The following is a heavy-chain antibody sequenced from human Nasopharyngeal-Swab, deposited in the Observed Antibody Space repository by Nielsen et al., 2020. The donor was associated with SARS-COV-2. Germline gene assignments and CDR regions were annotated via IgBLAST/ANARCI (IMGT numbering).Heavy chain of an antibody. J-gene: IGHJ4*02. CDR1: GFTFSSYA. CDR3: AKEAQGENFDY. CDR2: ISSNGGST. D-gene: IGHD3-16*01. Sequence: GGSLRLSCAASGFTFSSYAMHWVRQAPGKGLEYVSAISSNGGSTYYANSVKGRFTISRDNSKNTLYLQMGSLRAEDTAVYYCAKEAQGENFDYWGQGTLVTVSS. V-gene: IGHV3-64*01.